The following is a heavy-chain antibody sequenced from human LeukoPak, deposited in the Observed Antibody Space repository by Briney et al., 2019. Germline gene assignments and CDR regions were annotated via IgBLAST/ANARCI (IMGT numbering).Heavy chain of an antibody. V-gene: IGHV3-21*06. CDR1: EFTFSNYN. CDR2: ISMMRTYT. D-gene: IGHD7-27*01. Sequence: GGSLRLSCTASEFTFSNYNMNWVRQAPGKGLEWVSSISMMRTYTYVADSLKGRFTISRDNARNSLFLQMDSLGADDTAVYYCARPLGPYYYGMDVWGQGTTVTVSS. CDR3: ARPLGPYYYGMDV. J-gene: IGHJ6*02.